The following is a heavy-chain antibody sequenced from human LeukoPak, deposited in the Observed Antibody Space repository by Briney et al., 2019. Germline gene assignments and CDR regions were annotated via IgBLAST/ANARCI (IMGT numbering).Heavy chain of an antibody. J-gene: IGHJ4*02. CDR1: GGTFSSYA. CDR3: ATTLRSSSFTFDY. CDR2: IIPILGIA. D-gene: IGHD6-6*01. Sequence: GASVKVSCKASGGTFSSYAISWVRQAPGQGLEWMGRIIPILGIANYAQKFQGRVTVTADKSTSTAYMELSSLRSEDTAVYYCATTLRSSSFTFDYWGQGTLVTVSS. V-gene: IGHV1-69*04.